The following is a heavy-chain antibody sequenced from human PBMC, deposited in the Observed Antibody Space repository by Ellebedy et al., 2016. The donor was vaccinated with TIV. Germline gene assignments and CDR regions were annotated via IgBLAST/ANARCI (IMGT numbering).Heavy chain of an antibody. CDR2: IYSGGST. J-gene: IGHJ6*02. CDR1: GFSVSNNY. CDR3: ARERRFCGNECFLYYYYGMDV. V-gene: IGHV3-66*01. Sequence: GGSLRLSCTASGFSVSNNYLTWVRQAPGKGLEWVSLIYSGGSTYYADSVKGRFTISRDNSKNTLYLQMNNRRSEDTAEDYCARERRFCGNECFLYYYYGMDVWGQGTAVTVSS. D-gene: IGHD2-21*01.